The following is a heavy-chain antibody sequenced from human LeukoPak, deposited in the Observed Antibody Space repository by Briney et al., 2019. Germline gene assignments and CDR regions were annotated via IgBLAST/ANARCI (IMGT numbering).Heavy chain of an antibody. J-gene: IGHJ4*02. CDR2: IKSKTDGGTT. V-gene: IGHV3-15*01. CDR3: PTGPRLGY. D-gene: IGHD3-10*01. CDR1: GFTVSRNY. Sequence: GGSLRLSCAASGFTVSRNYMSWVRQAPGKGLEWVGRIKSKTDGGTTDYAAPVKGRFTISRDDSKNTLYLQMNSLKTEDTAVYYCPTGPRLGYWGQGTLVTVSS.